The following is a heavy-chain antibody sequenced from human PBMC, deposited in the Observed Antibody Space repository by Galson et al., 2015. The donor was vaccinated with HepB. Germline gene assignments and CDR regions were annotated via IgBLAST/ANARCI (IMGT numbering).Heavy chain of an antibody. Sequence: SLRLSCAASRFTFNIYAMSWVRQTPGKGLEWVATIGGGDIERYYADTVKGRFTISRDNSKNTLFLQMNSLRAEDTALYYCVKDGLEMNGIYDAFDIWGQGTMVTVSS. J-gene: IGHJ3*02. D-gene: IGHD3-3*02. CDR3: VKDGLEMNGIYDAFDI. V-gene: IGHV3-23*01. CDR2: IGGGDIER. CDR1: RFTFNIYA.